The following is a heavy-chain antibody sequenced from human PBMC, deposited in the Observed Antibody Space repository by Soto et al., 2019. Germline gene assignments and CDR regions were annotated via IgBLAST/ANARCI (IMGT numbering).Heavy chain of an antibody. V-gene: IGHV1-18*01. CDR3: GRDLYQSVFYYGMDV. D-gene: IGHD2-2*01. J-gene: IGHJ6*02. CDR1: GYTFTSYA. Sequence: GASVKVSCKASGYTFTSYAISWVRQAPGQGLEWMGWISTYNGNTNYAQKLQGRVTMTTDTSTSTAYMELRSLRSDDTAVYYCGRDLYQSVFYYGMDVWGQGTTVTVSS. CDR2: ISTYNGNT.